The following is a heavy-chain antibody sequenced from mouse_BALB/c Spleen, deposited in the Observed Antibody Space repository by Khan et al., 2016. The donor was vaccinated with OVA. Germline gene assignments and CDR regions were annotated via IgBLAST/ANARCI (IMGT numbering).Heavy chain of an antibody. D-gene: IGHD1-1*01. CDR1: GYSITSGYA. V-gene: IGHV3-2*02. CDR3: ARGNYYGYYFDY. J-gene: IGHJ2*01. Sequence: QLEESGPGLVKPSQSLSLTCTVTGYSITSGYAWNWIRQFPGNKLEWMGYISYSGVTSYTPSLKSRISITRDKSKNQFFLQLNSVTTEETATYYCARGNYYGYYFDYWGQGTTLTVSS. CDR2: ISYSGVT.